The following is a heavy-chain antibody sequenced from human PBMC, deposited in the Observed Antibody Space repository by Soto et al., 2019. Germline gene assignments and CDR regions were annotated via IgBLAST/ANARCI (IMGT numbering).Heavy chain of an antibody. CDR2: IHYSGST. Sequence: XXTLSLPYTVSGGSISGSYWGWIPQSPGKGLEWIGYIHYSGSTNYNPSLKSRVTISVDTSKNQLSLKLSSVTAADTAVYYCARGSAAGTKSPFDYWGQGTLVTVSS. V-gene: IGHV4-59*01. CDR3: ARGSAAGTKSPFDY. D-gene: IGHD6-13*01. CDR1: GGSISGSY. J-gene: IGHJ4*02.